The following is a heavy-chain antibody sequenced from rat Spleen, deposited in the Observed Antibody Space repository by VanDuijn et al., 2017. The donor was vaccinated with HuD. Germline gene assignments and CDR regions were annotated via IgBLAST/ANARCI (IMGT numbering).Heavy chain of an antibody. J-gene: IGHJ2*01. CDR2: ISYDGSST. CDR3: ARHNSGYGYFDY. CDR1: GFTFSDYY. D-gene: IGHD4-3*01. Sequence: EVQLVESDGGLVQPGRSLKLSCAASGFTFSDYYMAWVRQAPKKGLDWVATISYDGSSTYYRDSVKGRFTISRDNAKSTLYLQMDSLRSEDTATYYCARHNSGYGYFDYWGQGVMVTVSS. V-gene: IGHV5-7*01.